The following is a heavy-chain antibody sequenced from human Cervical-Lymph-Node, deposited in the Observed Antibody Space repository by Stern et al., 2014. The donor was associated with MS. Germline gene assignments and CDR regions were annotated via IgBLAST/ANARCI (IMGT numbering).Heavy chain of an antibody. CDR3: ARDSSDGFDS. Sequence: VQLVESGTEVKQPGASVKVSCKASGHSFNYCISWMRQAPRQGLEWMGWISAYNGNTKSLQKLQDRFTMTTDSSTRTAYMELRSLSDDDTAIYYCARDSSDGFDSWGQGTLVIVSS. J-gene: IGHJ4*02. CDR2: ISAYNGNT. CDR1: GHSFNYC. D-gene: IGHD6-19*01. V-gene: IGHV1-18*01.